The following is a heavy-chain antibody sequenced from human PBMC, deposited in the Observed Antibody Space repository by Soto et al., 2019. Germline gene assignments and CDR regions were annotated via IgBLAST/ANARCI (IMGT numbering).Heavy chain of an antibody. J-gene: IGHJ5*02. CDR2: IIPILGIA. Sequence: SVKVSCKASGGTFSSYTISWVRQAPGQGLEWMGRIIPILGIANYAQKFQGRVTITADKSTSTAYMELSSLRSEDTAVYYCARDQDYDIPWFDPWGQGTLVTVSS. CDR1: GGTFSSYT. V-gene: IGHV1-69*04. CDR3: ARDQDYDIPWFDP. D-gene: IGHD3-9*01.